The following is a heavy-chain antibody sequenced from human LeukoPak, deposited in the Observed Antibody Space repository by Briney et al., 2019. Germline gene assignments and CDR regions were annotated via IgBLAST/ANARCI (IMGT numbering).Heavy chain of an antibody. CDR2: IIPIFGTA. Sequence: ASVKVSCKASGYTFTSYGISWVRQAPGQGLEWMGGIIPIFGTANYAQKFQGRVTMTTDTSTSTAYMELRSLRSDDTAVYYCARVGGYYPSHWYFDLWGRGTLVTVSS. CDR1: GYTFTSYG. J-gene: IGHJ2*01. V-gene: IGHV1-18*01. CDR3: ARVGGYYPSHWYFDL. D-gene: IGHD3-22*01.